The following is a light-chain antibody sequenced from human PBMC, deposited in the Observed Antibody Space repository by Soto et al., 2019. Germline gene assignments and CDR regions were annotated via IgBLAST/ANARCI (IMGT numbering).Light chain of an antibody. CDR3: AAWDDSLSGL. J-gene: IGLJ2*01. CDR1: RSNIGSHY. CDR2: RNN. V-gene: IGLV1-47*01. Sequence: QSVLTQPPSASGTPGQRVTISCSGSRSNIGSHYVYWYQRLPGAAPKLLIYRNNQRTSGVPDRFSGSKSGASASLAISGLRSEDEADYYCAAWDDSLSGLFGGGTKLTVL.